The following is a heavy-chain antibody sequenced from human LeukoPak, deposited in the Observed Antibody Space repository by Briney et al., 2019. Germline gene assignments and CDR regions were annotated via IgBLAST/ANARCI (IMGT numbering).Heavy chain of an antibody. CDR1: GFTFSSYA. D-gene: IGHD5-18*01. CDR2: ISGSGGST. J-gene: IGHJ6*02. V-gene: IGHV3-23*01. Sequence: GGSLRLSCAASGFTFSSYAMSWVRQAPGKGLEWVSAISGSGGSTYYADSVKGRFTISRDNSKNTLYLQMNSLRAEDTAVYYCAKDFARGYSYGSDYYYYGMDVWGQGTMVTVSS. CDR3: AKDFARGYSYGSDYYYYGMDV.